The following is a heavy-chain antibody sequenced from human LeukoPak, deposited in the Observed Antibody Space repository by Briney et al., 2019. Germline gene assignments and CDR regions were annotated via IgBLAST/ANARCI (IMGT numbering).Heavy chain of an antibody. D-gene: IGHD2-2*01. CDR1: GFTFSNYE. CDR2: LSGSGLSP. V-gene: IGHV3-23*01. CDR3: AKDCSSTSCPTSDY. Sequence: GGSLRLSCAASGFTFSNYEMNWVRQGPGKGLEWVSALSGSGLSPYYADSVKGRFTISRDNSQNTLYLQMNSLRAEDTAVYYCAKDCSSTSCPTSDYWGQGTLVTVSS. J-gene: IGHJ4*02.